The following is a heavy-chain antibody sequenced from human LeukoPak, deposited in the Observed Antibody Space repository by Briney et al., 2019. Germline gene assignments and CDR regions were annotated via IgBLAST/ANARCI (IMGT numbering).Heavy chain of an antibody. CDR2: FNAYNGNT. CDR3: ARPITMVREYYYYGMDV. D-gene: IGHD3-10*01. V-gene: IGHV1-18*01. J-gene: IGHJ6*02. CDR1: GYTFTSYG. Sequence: GASVKVSCKASGYTFTSYGISWVRQAPGQGLEWMGWFNAYNGNTNYAQKLQGRVTMTTDTSTSTAYMELRSLRSDDTAVYYCARPITMVREYYYYGMDVWGQGTTVTVSS.